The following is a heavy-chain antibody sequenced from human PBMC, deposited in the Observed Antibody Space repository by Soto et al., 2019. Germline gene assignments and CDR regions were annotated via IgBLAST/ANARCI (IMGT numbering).Heavy chain of an antibody. J-gene: IGHJ4*02. CDR3: AKDSTGSPHSSSSAFDY. Sequence: GGSLRLSCAASGFTFDDYAMHWVRQAPGKGLEWVSGISWNSGSIGYADSVKGRFTISRDNAKNSLYLQMNSLRAEDTALYYCAKDSTGSPHSSSSAFDYWGQGTLVTVSS. V-gene: IGHV3-9*01. CDR1: GFTFDDYA. D-gene: IGHD6-6*01. CDR2: ISWNSGSI.